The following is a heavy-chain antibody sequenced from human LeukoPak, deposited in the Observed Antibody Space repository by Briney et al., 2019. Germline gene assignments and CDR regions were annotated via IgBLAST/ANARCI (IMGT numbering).Heavy chain of an antibody. J-gene: IGHJ6*02. CDR2: IWYDGSNK. Sequence: HSGGSLRLSCAASGFTVSSYGMHWVRQAPGKGLEWVAFIWYDGSNKYYADSVKGRFTISRDNSKNTLYLQMNSLRAEDTAVYYCARGDFVVVTAILFQYYGMDVWGQGTTVTVSS. CDR3: ARGDFVVVTAILFQYYGMDV. CDR1: GFTVSSYG. V-gene: IGHV3-33*08. D-gene: IGHD2-21*02.